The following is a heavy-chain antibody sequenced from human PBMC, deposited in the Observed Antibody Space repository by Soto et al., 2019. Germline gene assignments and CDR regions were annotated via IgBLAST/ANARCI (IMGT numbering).Heavy chain of an antibody. J-gene: IGHJ5*02. CDR2: ITAGDGNT. V-gene: IGHV1-3*01. CDR1: GYNFTQYT. CDR3: ARDVYSSSFFWFDA. Sequence: QVHLVQSGAEVKKPGASVKVSCKASGYNFTQYTIHWVRQAPGQRLEWMGWITAGDGNTQYSKKFQNRVTIRSDVSATTVYMDLNSLRSEDTAVYYCARDVYSSSFFWFDAWGRGTLVIVSS. D-gene: IGHD2-2*01.